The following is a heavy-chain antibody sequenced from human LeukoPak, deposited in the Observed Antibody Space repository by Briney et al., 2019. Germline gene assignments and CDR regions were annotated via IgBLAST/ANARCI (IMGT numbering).Heavy chain of an antibody. CDR1: GFTFSSYA. Sequence: GGSLRLSCAASGFTFSSYAMHWVRQAPGKRPEWVAVISYAGSNKYYADSVKGRFTISRDNSKNTLYLQMNSLRAEDTAVYYCARGEDIVVVVAATSGSMYGMDVWGQGTTVTVSS. CDR2: ISYAGSNK. J-gene: IGHJ6*02. V-gene: IGHV3-30*04. D-gene: IGHD2-15*01. CDR3: ARGEDIVVVVAATSGSMYGMDV.